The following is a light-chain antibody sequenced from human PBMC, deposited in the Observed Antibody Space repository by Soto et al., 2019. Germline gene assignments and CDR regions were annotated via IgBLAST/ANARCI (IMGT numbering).Light chain of an antibody. CDR3: QQYYSNLT. CDR1: QSVLYSSNNKNY. Sequence: DIVMTQSPDSLAVSLGERATINCKSSQSVLYSSNNKNYLAWYQQKPGQPPKLLIYWASTRESGVPDRFSGSGSGTDFTLTISSLQAEDVAVYYCQQYYSNLTLGGGTKVDIK. V-gene: IGKV4-1*01. CDR2: WAS. J-gene: IGKJ4*01.